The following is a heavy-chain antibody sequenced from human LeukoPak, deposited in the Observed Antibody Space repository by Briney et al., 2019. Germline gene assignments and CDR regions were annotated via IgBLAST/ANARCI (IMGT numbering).Heavy chain of an antibody. Sequence: GGSLRLFCAASGFIFSYYAMTWVRQAPGKGLEWVSSISMTGGSTYYADSVKGPFTISRDNSKNTLLLQMKDLRAEDTAVYYCAREREIVAAGWYFAPWGRGTLVIVSS. CDR3: AREREIVAAGWYFAP. D-gene: IGHD6-13*01. CDR1: GFIFSYYA. V-gene: IGHV3-23*01. J-gene: IGHJ2*01. CDR2: ISMTGGST.